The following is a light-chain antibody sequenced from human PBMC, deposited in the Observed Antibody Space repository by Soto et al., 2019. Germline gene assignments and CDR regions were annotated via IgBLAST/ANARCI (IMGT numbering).Light chain of an antibody. V-gene: IGKV3-20*01. CDR3: QQYGSSRTWT. J-gene: IGKJ1*01. CDR2: GAS. Sequence: EIVMTQSPATLSVSPGERATLSCRASQSLSSNLAWYQQKPGQTPRLLVYGASNRATGIPDRFSGSGSGTDFTLTISRLEPEDFAVYYCQQYGSSRTWTFGQGTKVDIK. CDR1: QSLSSN.